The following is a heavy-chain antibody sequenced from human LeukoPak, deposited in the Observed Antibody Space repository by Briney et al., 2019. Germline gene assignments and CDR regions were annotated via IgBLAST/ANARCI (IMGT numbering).Heavy chain of an antibody. CDR2: ISYDGGNK. Sequence: GRSLRLSCAASGFTFSSYAMHWVRQAPGKGLEWVAVISYDGGNKYYADSVKGRFTISRDNSKNTLYLQMNSLRAEDTAVYYCARESRDTYYYDSSGYLGYWGQGTLVTVSS. CDR3: ARESRDTYYYDSSGYLGY. V-gene: IGHV3-30-3*01. CDR1: GFTFSSYA. D-gene: IGHD3-22*01. J-gene: IGHJ4*02.